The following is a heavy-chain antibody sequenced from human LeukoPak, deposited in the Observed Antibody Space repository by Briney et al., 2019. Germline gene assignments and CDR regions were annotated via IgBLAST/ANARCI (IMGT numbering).Heavy chain of an antibody. CDR2: ISAYNGNT. Sequence: GASVTVPCKASGYTFANYGIIWVRQAPGQGLEWMGWISAYNGNTNYAQKFQGRVTMTTDTSTSTAYMELRSLISDDTAVHYCARDQDSYSGIYHGGWYWGQGTLVTVSS. V-gene: IGHV1-18*01. D-gene: IGHD1-26*01. CDR1: GYTFANYG. J-gene: IGHJ4*02. CDR3: ARDQDSYSGIYHGGWY.